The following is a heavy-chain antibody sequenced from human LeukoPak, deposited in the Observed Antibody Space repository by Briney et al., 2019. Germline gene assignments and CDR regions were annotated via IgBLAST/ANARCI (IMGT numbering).Heavy chain of an antibody. J-gene: IGHJ4*02. D-gene: IGHD6-13*01. V-gene: IGHV3-21*01. Sequence: PGGSLRLSCAASGFTFSSYSMNWVRQAPGKGLEWVSSISSSSSYIYYADSVKGRFTISRDNAKNSLYLQMNSLRAEDTSMYYCAKDHVAAAEYYFDYWGQGTLVTVSS. CDR1: GFTFSSYS. CDR3: AKDHVAAAEYYFDY. CDR2: ISSSSSYI.